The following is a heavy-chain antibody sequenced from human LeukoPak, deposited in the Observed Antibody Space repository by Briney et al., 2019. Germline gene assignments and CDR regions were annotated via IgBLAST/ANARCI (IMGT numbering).Heavy chain of an antibody. CDR3: VGDSIISVGGFDF. D-gene: IGHD1-26*01. Sequence: QSGGSLRLSCAASGFTFDDYAMHWVRQAPGKGLEWVSGINYNSGNVGYADSVKGRFTISRDNAKNSLYLHMSSLRADDTAVYYCVGDSIISVGGFDFWGQGTQVTVSS. J-gene: IGHJ5*01. V-gene: IGHV3-9*01. CDR2: INYNSGNV. CDR1: GFTFDDYA.